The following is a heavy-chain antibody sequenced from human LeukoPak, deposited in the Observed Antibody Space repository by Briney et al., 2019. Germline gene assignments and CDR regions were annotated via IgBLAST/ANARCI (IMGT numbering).Heavy chain of an antibody. V-gene: IGHV3-48*01. Sequence: GGSLRLSCAASRFTFSNYGVNWVRQAPGKGLEWVSYINSRSSTIYYADSVRGRFTISRDNAKNSLYLQMNSLKAEDTAVYYCAKIRTWATGWYHDAFDIWGQGTMVTVSS. D-gene: IGHD2-2*01. CDR3: AKIRTWATGWYHDAFDI. CDR1: RFTFSNYG. CDR2: INSRSSTI. J-gene: IGHJ3*02.